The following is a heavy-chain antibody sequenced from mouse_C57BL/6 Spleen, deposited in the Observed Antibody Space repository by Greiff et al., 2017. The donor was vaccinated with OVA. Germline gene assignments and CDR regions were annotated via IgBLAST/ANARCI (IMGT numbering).Heavy chain of an antibody. CDR1: GYSITSGYY. J-gene: IGHJ4*01. V-gene: IGHV3-6*01. Sequence: EVKLMESGPGLVKPSQSLSLTCSVTGYSITSGYYWNWIRQFPGNKLEWMGYISYDGSNNYNPSLKNRISITRDTSKNQFFLKLNSVTTEDTATYYCARVESYYYATDYWGQGTTVTVSS. CDR3: ARVESYYYATDY. CDR2: ISYDGSN.